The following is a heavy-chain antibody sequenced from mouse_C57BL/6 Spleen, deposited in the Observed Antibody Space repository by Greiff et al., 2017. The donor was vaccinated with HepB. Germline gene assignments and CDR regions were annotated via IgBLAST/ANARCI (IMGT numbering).Heavy chain of an antibody. D-gene: IGHD1-3*01. V-gene: IGHV7-3*01. CDR2: IRNKANGYTT. J-gene: IGHJ1*03. Sequence: DVKLVESGGGLVQPGGSLSLSCAASGFTFTDYYMSWVRQPPGKALEWLGFIRNKANGYTTEYSASVKGRFTISRDNSQSILYLQMNALRAEDSATYYCARYHVLTSWWYFDVWGTGTTVTVSS. CDR3: ARYHVLTSWWYFDV. CDR1: GFTFTDYY.